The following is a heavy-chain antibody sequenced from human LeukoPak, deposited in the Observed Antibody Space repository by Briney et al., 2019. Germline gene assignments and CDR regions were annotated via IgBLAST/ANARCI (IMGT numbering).Heavy chain of an antibody. D-gene: IGHD3-22*01. V-gene: IGHV3-30*18. CDR2: ISYDGSYQ. CDR3: AKLCVDSSGYYYVQDAFDI. Sequence: QTGGSLRLSCAASGLTFSNYGMHWVRQAPGKGLEWVTVISYDGSYQYYADSVKGRFTISRDNSKNTLYLQMNSLRAEDTAVYYCAKLCVDSSGYYYVQDAFDIWGQGTMVTVSS. J-gene: IGHJ3*02. CDR1: GLTFSNYG.